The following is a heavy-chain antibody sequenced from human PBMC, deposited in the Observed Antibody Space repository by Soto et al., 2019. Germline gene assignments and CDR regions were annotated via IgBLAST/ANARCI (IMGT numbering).Heavy chain of an antibody. D-gene: IGHD2-2*01. V-gene: IGHV1-18*01. J-gene: IGHJ5*02. Sequence: QVQLVQSGAEVKKPGASVKVSCKASGYTFTSYGISWVRQAPGQGLEWMGWISAYNGNTNYAQKLQGRVTMXRDXSXSTAYMELRSLRSDDTAVYYCARDGCSSTSCQGFDPWGQGTLVTVSS. CDR2: ISAYNGNT. CDR1: GYTFTSYG. CDR3: ARDGCSSTSCQGFDP.